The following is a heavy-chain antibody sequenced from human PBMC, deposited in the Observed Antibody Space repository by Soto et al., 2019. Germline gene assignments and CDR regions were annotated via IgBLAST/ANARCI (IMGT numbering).Heavy chain of an antibody. D-gene: IGHD2-21*02. CDR2: VSADSSKT. Sequence: QVRVVQSGSEVKKPGASVRVSCKASPYTLGNYGIIWVRQAPGQGLEWVGWVSADSSKTDYAQTVQGRVTLTTDTSRTTACMELRSLTSDDTAIHYCALASFSDHHFDYGSDVWGQGTKV. V-gene: IGHV1-18*01. CDR1: PYTLGNYG. J-gene: IGHJ6*02. CDR3: ALASFSDHHFDYGSDV.